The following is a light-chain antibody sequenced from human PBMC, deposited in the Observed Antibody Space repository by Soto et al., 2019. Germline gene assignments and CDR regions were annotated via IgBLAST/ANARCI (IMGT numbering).Light chain of an antibody. CDR3: SSYASSRDVF. CDR2: EVT. V-gene: IGLV2-14*01. Sequence: QSALTQPASVSGSPGQSITISCTGTSSDVGGYNFVSWYQQHPGKAPKLMIYEVTNRPSGVSNRFSGSKSGNTASLTISGLRAEDESDYYCSSYASSRDVFFGGGTKLTVL. J-gene: IGLJ2*01. CDR1: SSDVGGYNF.